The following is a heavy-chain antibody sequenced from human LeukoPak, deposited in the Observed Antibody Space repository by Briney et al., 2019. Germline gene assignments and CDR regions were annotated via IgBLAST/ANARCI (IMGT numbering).Heavy chain of an antibody. J-gene: IGHJ4*02. CDR1: GFTFRTYG. V-gene: IGHV3-23*01. D-gene: IGHD1-26*01. CDR3: AQDIRPGWTGSWIDH. Sequence: GGSLRLSCAASGFTFRTYGMSWVRQAPGKGLEWVSAISGSGFGTYYADSMKGRFNISRDNSKNTLYLQMNSLRTEDTALYYCAQDIRPGWTGSWIDHWGQGTLVTVSS. CDR2: ISGSGFGT.